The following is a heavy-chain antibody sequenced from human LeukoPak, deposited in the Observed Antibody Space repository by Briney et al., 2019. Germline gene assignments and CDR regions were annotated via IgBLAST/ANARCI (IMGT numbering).Heavy chain of an antibody. CDR1: GYTFTSYY. Sequence: ASVKVSCKASGYTFTSYYMHWVRQAPGQGLGWMGIINPSGGSTSYAQKFQGRVTMTRDTSTSTVYMELSSLRSEDTAVYYCARGPGMIVVVTRFDPWGQGTLVTVSS. CDR3: ARGPGMIVVVTRFDP. J-gene: IGHJ5*02. CDR2: INPSGGST. V-gene: IGHV1-46*01. D-gene: IGHD3-22*01.